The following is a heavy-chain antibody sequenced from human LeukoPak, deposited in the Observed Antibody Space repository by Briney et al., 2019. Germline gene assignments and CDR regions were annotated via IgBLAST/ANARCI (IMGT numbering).Heavy chain of an antibody. CDR1: VFTFSSYA. CDR3: ARDRESTYDFDY. V-gene: IGHV3-30*04. J-gene: IGHJ4*02. Sequence: GGSLRLSCAASVFTFSSYAMHWVRQAPGKGLEWVAVISYDGSKKYYADSVKGRFTISRDNSKNTLYLAMNSLRAEDTAVYYCARDRESTYDFDYWGQGTLVTVSS. D-gene: IGHD3-10*01. CDR2: ISYDGSKK.